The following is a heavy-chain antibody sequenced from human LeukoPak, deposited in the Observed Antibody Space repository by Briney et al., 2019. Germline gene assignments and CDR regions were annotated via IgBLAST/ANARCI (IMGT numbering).Heavy chain of an antibody. V-gene: IGHV1-2*02. CDR3: ARDGGSGSHFDY. D-gene: IGHD3-10*01. J-gene: IGHJ4*02. Sequence: ASVKVSCKASGYTFTGYYMHWVRQAPRQGLEWMGWINPNSGGTNYAQKFQGRVTMTRDTSISTAYMELSRLRSDDTAVYYCARDGGSGSHFDYWGQGTLVTVSS. CDR1: GYTFTGYY. CDR2: INPNSGGT.